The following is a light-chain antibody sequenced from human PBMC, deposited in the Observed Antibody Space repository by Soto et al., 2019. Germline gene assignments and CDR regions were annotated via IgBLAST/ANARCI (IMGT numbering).Light chain of an antibody. CDR3: QQYSRSPFT. J-gene: IGKJ3*01. Sequence: IVLTQSPGTLSLSPGDRATLSCRASQSVSSSHLAWYQQQPGQAPRLVIYGASSRATGIPDKFSGSGSGTDFTLTISRLEPEDFAVYYCQQYSRSPFTFGPGTKVDIK. CDR1: QSVSSSH. V-gene: IGKV3-20*01. CDR2: GAS.